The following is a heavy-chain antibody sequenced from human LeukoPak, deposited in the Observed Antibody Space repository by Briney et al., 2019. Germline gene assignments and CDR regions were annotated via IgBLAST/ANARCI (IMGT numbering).Heavy chain of an antibody. D-gene: IGHD6-13*01. V-gene: IGHV4-39*07. CDR1: GGSINNNIHY. Sequence: NPSETLSLTCTVSGGSINNNIHYWGWIRQPPGKGLEWIGTIFYSGQTYYNPSLKSRVTISVDTSKNQFSLKLRSVTAADTAVYYCARDREQQLVRFYNAFDIWGQGTVVTVSS. CDR2: IFYSGQT. J-gene: IGHJ3*02. CDR3: ARDREQQLVRFYNAFDI.